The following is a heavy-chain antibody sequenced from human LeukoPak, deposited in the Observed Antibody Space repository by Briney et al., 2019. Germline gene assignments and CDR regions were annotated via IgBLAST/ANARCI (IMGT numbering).Heavy chain of an antibody. J-gene: IGHJ4*02. CDR2: IYGGGGTT. V-gene: IGHV3-23*01. CDR3: AKARLSTGWAYNDY. CDR1: GFTFSGYA. Sequence: GGSLRLSCAASGFTFSGYAMSWVRQAPGKGLEWVSAIYGGGGTTFYADSVKGRFTISRENSKNTVYLQMNSLRAEDTAVYFCAKARLSTGWAYNDYWGQGTLVTVSS. D-gene: IGHD6-19*01.